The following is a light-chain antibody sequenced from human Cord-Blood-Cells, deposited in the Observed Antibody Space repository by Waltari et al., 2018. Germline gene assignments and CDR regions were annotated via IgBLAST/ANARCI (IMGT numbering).Light chain of an antibody. J-gene: IGLJ1*01. CDR3: SSYTSSSTFV. V-gene: IGLV2-14*01. CDR1: RRDVGGYNY. CDR2: DVS. Sequence: QSALTQPASVSGSPGQSITIPCTGTRRDVGGYNYVSWYQQHPGKAHKLSIYDVSKRPSGVSNRFSGSKSGNTASLTISGLQAEDEADYYCSSYTSSSTFVFGTGTKVTVL.